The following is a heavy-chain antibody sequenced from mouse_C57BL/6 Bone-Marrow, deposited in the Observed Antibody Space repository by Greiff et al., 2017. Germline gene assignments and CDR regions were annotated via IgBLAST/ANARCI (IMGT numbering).Heavy chain of an antibody. Sequence: QSGAELVRPGASVKLSCTASGFNIKDDYMHWVKQRPEQGLEWIGWIDPENGDTEYASKFQGKATITADTSSNTAYLQLSSLTSEDTAVYYCTTFITTVVATDYAMDYWGQGTSVTVSS. D-gene: IGHD1-1*01. CDR2: IDPENGDT. CDR1: GFNIKDDY. J-gene: IGHJ4*01. V-gene: IGHV14-4*01. CDR3: TTFITTVVATDYAMDY.